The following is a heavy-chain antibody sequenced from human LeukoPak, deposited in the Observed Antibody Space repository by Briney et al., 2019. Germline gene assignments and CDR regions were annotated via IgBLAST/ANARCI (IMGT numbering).Heavy chain of an antibody. CDR3: AKDYYSDYVRNLDY. CDR2: IRYDGNTK. D-gene: IGHD4-11*01. Sequence: GGSLRLSCVASGFLFSSNGMHWVRPAPGKGLEWVAFIRYDGNTKYYADSVKGRFTISRDNSKNTLYLQLNSLRAEDTAVYYCAKDYYSDYVRNLDYWGQGALVTVSS. CDR1: GFLFSSNG. J-gene: IGHJ4*02. V-gene: IGHV3-30*02.